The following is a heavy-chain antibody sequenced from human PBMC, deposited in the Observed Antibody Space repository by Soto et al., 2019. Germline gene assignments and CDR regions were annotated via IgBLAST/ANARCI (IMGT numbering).Heavy chain of an antibody. Sequence: EVQLMESGGGLIQPGGSLRLSCAASGFTVSSNYMSWVRQAPGKGLEWVSVIYSGGSTYYADSVKGRFTISRDNSKNTLYLQMNSLRAEDTAVYYCAGRAGGATISFGMDVWGQGTTVTVSS. CDR3: AGRAGGATISFGMDV. CDR1: GFTVSSNY. CDR2: IYSGGST. D-gene: IGHD5-12*01. V-gene: IGHV3-53*01. J-gene: IGHJ6*02.